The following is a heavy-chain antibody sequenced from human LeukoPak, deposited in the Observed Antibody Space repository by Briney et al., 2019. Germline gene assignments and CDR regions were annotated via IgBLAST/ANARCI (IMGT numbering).Heavy chain of an antibody. CDR2: ISEDGGDT. V-gene: IGHV3-43*02. Sequence: GGSLRLSCAASGFTFDDAMHWVRQTPGKGLECVSLISEDGGDTWYADSVKSRFTISRDNSKNSLYLQMNSLRAEDTAFYYCAKDKTRGPGDYWGQGTLVTVSS. D-gene: IGHD1-14*01. CDR1: GFTFDDA. CDR3: AKDKTRGPGDY. J-gene: IGHJ4*02.